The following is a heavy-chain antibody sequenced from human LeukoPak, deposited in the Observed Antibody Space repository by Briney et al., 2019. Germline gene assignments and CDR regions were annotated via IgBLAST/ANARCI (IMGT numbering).Heavy chain of an antibody. CDR3: ARHNRRWLFDP. V-gene: IGHV4-39*01. CDR1: GRSISSSSYY. CDR2: IYYSGST. J-gene: IGHJ5*02. D-gene: IGHD1-14*01. Sequence: SETLSLTCTVSGRSISSSSYYWGWIRQPPGKGLEWIGSIYYSGSTYYNPSLKSRVTISVDTSKNQFSLKLSSVTAADTAVYYCARHNRRWLFDPWGQGTLVTVSS.